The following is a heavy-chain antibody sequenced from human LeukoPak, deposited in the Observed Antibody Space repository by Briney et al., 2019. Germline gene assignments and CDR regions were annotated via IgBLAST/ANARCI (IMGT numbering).Heavy chain of an antibody. Sequence: SETLSLTCAVYGVSFSGYYWSWLRQPPGKGLEWIGEINHSGSTNYNPSLKSRVTISVDTSKNQFSLKLSSVTAADTAVYYCARGRRLMITFGGVDYWGQGTLVTVSS. CDR2: INHSGST. J-gene: IGHJ4*02. D-gene: IGHD3-16*01. V-gene: IGHV4-34*01. CDR3: ARGRRLMITFGGVDY. CDR1: GVSFSGYY.